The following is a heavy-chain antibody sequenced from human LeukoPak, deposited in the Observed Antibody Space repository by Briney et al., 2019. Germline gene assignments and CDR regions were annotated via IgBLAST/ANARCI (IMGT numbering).Heavy chain of an antibody. V-gene: IGHV3-21*01. J-gene: IGHJ6*03. CDR2: ISGSSKSI. Sequence: PGGSLRLSCAASGFTFSSAWMSWVRQAPGKGLEWVSSISGSSKSIDYADSLKGRFAISRDNAKNSLFLQMNSLRVEDTAVYYCVREGSGSTHYMDVWGKGTPVTVSS. D-gene: IGHD3-10*01. CDR3: VREGSGSTHYMDV. CDR1: GFTFSSAW.